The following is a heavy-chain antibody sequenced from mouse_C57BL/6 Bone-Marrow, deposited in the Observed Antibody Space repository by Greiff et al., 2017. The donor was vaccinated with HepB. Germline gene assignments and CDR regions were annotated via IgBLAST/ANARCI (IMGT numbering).Heavy chain of an antibody. V-gene: IGHV5-9-1*02. D-gene: IGHD2-3*01. CDR2: ISSGGDYI. J-gene: IGHJ1*03. Sequence: EVQRVESGEGLVKPGGSLKLSCAASGFTFSSYAMSWVRQTPEKRLEWVAYISSGGDYIYYADTVKSRFTISRYNARNTLYLQMSSLKSEDTAMYYCTRWLLRYFDVWGTGTTVTVSS. CDR1: GFTFSSYA. CDR3: TRWLLRYFDV.